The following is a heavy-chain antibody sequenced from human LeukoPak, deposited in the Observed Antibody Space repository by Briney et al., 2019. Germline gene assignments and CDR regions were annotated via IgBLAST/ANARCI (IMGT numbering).Heavy chain of an antibody. CDR3: ASIPLGSSFKFDY. J-gene: IGHJ4*02. D-gene: IGHD6-13*01. CDR2: INHSGST. Sequence: PSETLSLTCAVYGGSFSGYYWSWIRQPPGKGLEWIGEINHSGSTNYNPSLKSRVTISVDTSKNQFSLKLSSVTAADTAVYYCASIPLGSSFKFDYWGQGTLVTVSS. CDR1: GGSFSGYY. V-gene: IGHV4-34*01.